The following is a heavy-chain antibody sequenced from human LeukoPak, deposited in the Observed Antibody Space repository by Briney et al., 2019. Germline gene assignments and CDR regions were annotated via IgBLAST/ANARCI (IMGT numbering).Heavy chain of an antibody. CDR3: ARDSSGYSLDY. V-gene: IGHV1-18*04. CDR1: GDTFTSYG. Sequence: GASVKVSCKASGDTFTSYGISGVRQAPAQGLEWMGWISVYNGNTNYAQKFQGRVTMTTDTSTSTAYMELRSLRSDDTAVYYCARDSSGYSLDYWGQGTLVTVSS. CDR2: ISVYNGNT. D-gene: IGHD3-22*01. J-gene: IGHJ4*02.